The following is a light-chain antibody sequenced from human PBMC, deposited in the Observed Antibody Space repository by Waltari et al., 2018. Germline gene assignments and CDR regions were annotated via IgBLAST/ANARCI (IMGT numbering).Light chain of an antibody. V-gene: IGKV3-11*01. CDR1: QSVGRF. J-gene: IGKJ5*01. Sequence: ELVLAQSPATLSFSPGERATLPCRASQSVGRFLAWYQRKPGQAPRLLIYDASDRATGTPARFSGSGSGTDFTLTISSLEPEDFAVYYCQHRGNWPLLAFGQGTRLEIK. CDR2: DAS. CDR3: QHRGNWPLLA.